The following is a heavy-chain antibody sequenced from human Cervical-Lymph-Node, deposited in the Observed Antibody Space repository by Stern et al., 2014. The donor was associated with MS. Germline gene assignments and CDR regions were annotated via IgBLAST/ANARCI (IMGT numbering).Heavy chain of an antibody. CDR1: GGSVRNSNFY. J-gene: IGHJ4*02. CDR2: IYYSGNT. V-gene: IGHV4-61*01. CDR3: ARVLVYTSGFDY. D-gene: IGHD3-22*01. Sequence: QLQLQESGPGLVKPSETLSLTCTVSGGSVRNSNFYWSWIRQPPGKGLEWIGYIYYSGNTNYNPSLNSRCSLSVDTYTNQFTLKLSSVTAADTAVYYCARVLVYTSGFDYWGQGTLVTVSS.